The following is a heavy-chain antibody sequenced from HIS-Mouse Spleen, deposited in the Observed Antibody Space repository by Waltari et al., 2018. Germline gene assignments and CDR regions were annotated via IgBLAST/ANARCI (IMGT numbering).Heavy chain of an antibody. CDR2: IYYSGPT. CDR3: AREIPYRSSWYDWYFAL. Sequence: QLQLQESGPGLVKPSETMTLTCTVTRGSISSSSYYWGRIRQPPGKGLQWIGSIYYSGPTYNNPSLKSRVTISVDTSKNPFSLKLSSVTAAATAVYYCAREIPYRSSWYDWYFALWGRGTLVTVSS. J-gene: IGHJ2*01. D-gene: IGHD6-13*01. V-gene: IGHV4-39*07. CDR1: RGSISSSSYY.